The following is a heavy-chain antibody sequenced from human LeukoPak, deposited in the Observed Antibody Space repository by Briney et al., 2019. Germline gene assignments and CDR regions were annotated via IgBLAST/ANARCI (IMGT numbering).Heavy chain of an antibody. CDR1: GYSISSGYY. V-gene: IGHV4-38-2*02. Sequence: SETLSLTCTVSGYSISSGYYWGWIRQPPGKGLEWIGSIYHSGSTYYNPSLKSRVTISVDTSKNQFSLKLSSATAADTAVYYCAGCAISGVVIIWGQGTLVTVSS. CDR2: IYHSGST. J-gene: IGHJ4*02. CDR3: AGCAISGVVII. D-gene: IGHD3-3*01.